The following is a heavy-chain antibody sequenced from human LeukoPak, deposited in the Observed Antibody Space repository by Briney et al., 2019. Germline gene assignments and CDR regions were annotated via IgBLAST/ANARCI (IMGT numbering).Heavy chain of an antibody. D-gene: IGHD1-1*01. J-gene: IGHJ4*02. Sequence: SETLSLTCAVSGGSISSGGYSWSWIRQPPGQGLEWIEYIYHSGSTYYNPSLKSRVTISVDKSKNQFSLKLSSVTAADTAVYYCARDGGSATGIDYWGQGTLVTVSS. CDR3: ARDGGSATGIDY. CDR2: IYHSGST. V-gene: IGHV4-30-2*01. CDR1: GGSISSGGYS.